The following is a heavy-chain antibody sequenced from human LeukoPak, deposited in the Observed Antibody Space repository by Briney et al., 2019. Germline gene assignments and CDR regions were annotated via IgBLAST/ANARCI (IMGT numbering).Heavy chain of an antibody. V-gene: IGHV3-23*01. CDR2: FCASGQNT. CDR3: AKDQPEDGYNFI. J-gene: IGHJ4*02. CDR1: GFTLSSCA. Sequence: PGGSLRLSCVASGFTLSSCAMSWVRQAPGKGLEWLSTFCASGQNTYYADSAKGRFSISRENSENTLYLHMWSLRAEDKGVYYRAKDQPEDGYNFIWGPGPLVTVSS. D-gene: IGHD5-24*01.